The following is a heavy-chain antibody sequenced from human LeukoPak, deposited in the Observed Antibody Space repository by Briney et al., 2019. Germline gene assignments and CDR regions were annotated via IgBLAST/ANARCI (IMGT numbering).Heavy chain of an antibody. V-gene: IGHV3-33*01. J-gene: IGHJ4*02. CDR2: IWYDGSNK. D-gene: IGHD2-2*01. Sequence: PGRSLRLSCAASGFTFSSYGMHWVRQAPGKGLEWVAVIWYDGSNKYYADSVKGRFTISRDNSKNTLYLQMSSLRAEDTAVYCCAREAYCSSTSCYFDCWGQGTLVTVSS. CDR3: AREAYCSSTSCYFDC. CDR1: GFTFSSYG.